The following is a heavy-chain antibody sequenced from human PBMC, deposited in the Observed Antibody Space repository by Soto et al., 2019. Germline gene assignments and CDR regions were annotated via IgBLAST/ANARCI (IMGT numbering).Heavy chain of an antibody. D-gene: IGHD2-15*01. CDR2: ISYDGRKK. J-gene: IGHJ6*01. CDR1: GFTFSSFG. CDR3: AKDISDCSGGSCYSDYYYYGMDV. Sequence: QAGGSLRLSCAAPGFTFSSFGMHWVRQAPGKGLEWVTFISYDGRKKYYADSVKGRFTISRDNSKNTLYLQMNSLRAEDTAVYYCAKDISDCSGGSCYSDYYYYGMDVWGQGTTVTVSS. V-gene: IGHV3-30*18.